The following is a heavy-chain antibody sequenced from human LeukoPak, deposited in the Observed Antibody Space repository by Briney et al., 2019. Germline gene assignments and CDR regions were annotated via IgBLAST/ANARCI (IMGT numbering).Heavy chain of an antibody. V-gene: IGHV3-21*01. Sequence: GGSLRPSCAASGFTFSSYSMNWVRQAPGKGLEWVSSISSSSSYIYYADSVKGRFTISRDNAKNSLYLRMNSLRAEDTAVYYCARAQLDYVWGSCRYADYWGQGTLVTVSS. CDR1: GFTFSSYS. CDR2: ISSSSSYI. J-gene: IGHJ4*02. D-gene: IGHD3-16*02. CDR3: ARAQLDYVWGSCRYADY.